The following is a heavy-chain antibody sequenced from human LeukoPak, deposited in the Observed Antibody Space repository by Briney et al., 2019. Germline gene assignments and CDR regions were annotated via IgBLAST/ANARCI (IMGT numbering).Heavy chain of an antibody. Sequence: ASVKVSFKASGYTFTSYYIHWVRQAPGQGLEWVGVINPSGGSTNYAQRFQGRVSMTRDTSRSTVYMELSSLKSEDTAVYHCARGRRASLSAAAYDYWGQGTLVTVSS. CDR3: ARGRRASLSAAAYDY. J-gene: IGHJ4*02. D-gene: IGHD6-13*01. CDR1: GYTFTSYY. CDR2: INPSGGST. V-gene: IGHV1-46*01.